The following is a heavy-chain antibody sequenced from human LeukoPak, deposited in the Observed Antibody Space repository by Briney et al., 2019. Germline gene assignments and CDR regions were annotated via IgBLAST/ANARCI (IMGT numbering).Heavy chain of an antibody. Sequence: PGGSLRLSCAASGFTFSSYNMKWVRQAPGKGLEWVSSISTSSSYIYYADSVKGRFTISRDNAKNSLYLQMNSLRADDTAVYYCAELGITMIGGVWGKGTTVTISS. D-gene: IGHD3-10*02. J-gene: IGHJ6*04. CDR2: ISTSSSYI. CDR1: GFTFSSYN. CDR3: AELGITMIGGV. V-gene: IGHV3-21*01.